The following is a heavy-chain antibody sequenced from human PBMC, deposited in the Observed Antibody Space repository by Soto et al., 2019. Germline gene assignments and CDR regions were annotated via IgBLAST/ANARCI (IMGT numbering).Heavy chain of an antibody. Sequence: QLQLQESVPGLVKPSETLSLTCTVSGGSISSSSYYWGWIRQPPGKGLEWIGSVFYSGSTYNNPSLDSRVTISIDTSKNQFSLKLSSVTATDTAVYYCARHQYAVGNDYWGQGTLVIVSS. V-gene: IGHV4-39*01. D-gene: IGHD1-26*01. CDR2: VFYSGST. CDR1: GGSISSSSYY. CDR3: ARHQYAVGNDY. J-gene: IGHJ4*02.